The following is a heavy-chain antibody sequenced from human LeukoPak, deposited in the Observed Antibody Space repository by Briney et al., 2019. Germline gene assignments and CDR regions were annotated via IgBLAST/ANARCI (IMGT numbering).Heavy chain of an antibody. J-gene: IGHJ3*02. V-gene: IGHV1-18*01. CDR2: ISAGSGNT. CDR1: GYIFTSYG. D-gene: IGHD3-10*01. Sequence: ASVKVSCKASGYIFTSYGISWVRQAPGQGLEWMGWISAGSGNTKYSQTFQDRLALTRDTAASTVYMDLSSLRPEDTAVYFCARERGDDPFDIWGQGTLVIVSS. CDR3: ARERGDDPFDI.